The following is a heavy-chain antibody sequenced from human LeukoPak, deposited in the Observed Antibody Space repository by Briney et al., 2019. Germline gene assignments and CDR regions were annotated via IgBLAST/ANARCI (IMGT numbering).Heavy chain of an antibody. CDR3: ARQSRGSSSSRDYFDY. CDR2: IYYSGST. V-gene: IGHV4-39*01. D-gene: IGHD6-6*01. Sequence: SETLSLTCTVSGGSISSSTYYWGWIRQPPGRGLEWIGSIYYSGSTYYNPSLKSRVTISVDTSKNHFSLNLSSVTAADTAVYYCARQSRGSSSSRDYFDYWGQGTLVTVSS. J-gene: IGHJ4*02. CDR1: GGSISSSTYY.